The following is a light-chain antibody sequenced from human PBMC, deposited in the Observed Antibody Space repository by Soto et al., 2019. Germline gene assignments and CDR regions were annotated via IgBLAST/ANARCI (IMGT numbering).Light chain of an antibody. CDR1: QSLLHSDGYNY. CDR2: LGS. Sequence: DSVMTQFPLSLSVTPGEPASISCRSSQSLLHSDGYNYLDWYVQKPGQSPQLLIYLGSNRASGVPDRFSGSGSGTDFTRKISRVEAEDVGVYYCMQALQIRVEFGQGTKVEIK. CDR3: MQALQIRVE. V-gene: IGKV2-28*01. J-gene: IGKJ1*01.